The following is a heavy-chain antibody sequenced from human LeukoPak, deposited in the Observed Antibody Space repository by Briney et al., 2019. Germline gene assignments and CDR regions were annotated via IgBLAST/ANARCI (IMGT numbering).Heavy chain of an antibody. D-gene: IGHD1-26*01. CDR1: GYTFTRYH. V-gene: IGHV1-46*01. CDR3: AGSSHQRNWFDP. Sequence: GASVKVSYKASGYTFTRYHMNWVRQAPGQGLEWMGIVHSSGGVIRYAQEFQDRVTVTRDTSTSTIYLELSSLRSEDTAVYYCAGSSHQRNWFDPWGQGTLVIVSS. J-gene: IGHJ5*02. CDR2: VHSSGGVI.